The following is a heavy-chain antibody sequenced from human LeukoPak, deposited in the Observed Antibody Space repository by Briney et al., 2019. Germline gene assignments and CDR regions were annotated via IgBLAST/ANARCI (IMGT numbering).Heavy chain of an antibody. CDR3: AREGITGTTSFDY. CDR2: INPNSGGT. V-gene: IGHV1-2*02. D-gene: IGHD1-20*01. J-gene: IGHJ4*02. CDR1: GYTFTGYY. Sequence: ASVTVSCKASGYTFTGYYMHWVRQAPGQGLEWMGWINPNSGGTNYAQKFQGRVTMTRDTSISTAYMELSRLRSDDTAVYYCAREGITGTTSFDYWGQGTLVTVSS.